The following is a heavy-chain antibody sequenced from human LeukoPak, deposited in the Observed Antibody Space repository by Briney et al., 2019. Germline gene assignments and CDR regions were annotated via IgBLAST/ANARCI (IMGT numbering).Heavy chain of an antibody. CDR3: ARGRIAARPVGWFDP. D-gene: IGHD6-6*01. J-gene: IGHJ5*02. CDR2: IIPIFGTA. V-gene: IGHV1-69*05. CDR1: GGTFSSYA. Sequence: GASVKVSCKASGGTFSSYAISWVRQAPGQGLEWMGRIIPIFGTANYAQKFQGRVTITTDESTSTAYRELSSLRSEDTAVYYCARGRIAARPVGWFDPWGQGTLVTVSS.